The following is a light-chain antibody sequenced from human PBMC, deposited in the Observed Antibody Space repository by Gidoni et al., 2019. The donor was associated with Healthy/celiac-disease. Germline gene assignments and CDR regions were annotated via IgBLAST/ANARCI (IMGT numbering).Light chain of an antibody. V-gene: IGKV3-11*01. CDR1: QSVSSY. Sequence: EIVLTQSPATLSLSPGERATLSWRASQSVSSYLAWYQQKPGQAPRLLIYDASNRATGIPARFSGSGSGTDFTLTTSSLEPEDFAVYYCQQRSNWPPLTFGGGTKVEIK. CDR2: DAS. J-gene: IGKJ4*01. CDR3: QQRSNWPPLT.